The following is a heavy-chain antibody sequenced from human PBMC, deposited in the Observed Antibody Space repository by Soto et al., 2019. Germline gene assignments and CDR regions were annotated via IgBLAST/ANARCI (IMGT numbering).Heavy chain of an antibody. D-gene: IGHD3-10*01. J-gene: IGHJ4*02. CDR2: IIASGVST. CDR1: GFTFRDYA. Sequence: EAQLLESGGGLVQPGGSLRLSCAASGFTFRDYAMTWVRQVPGKGLEWVSSIIASGVSTFYADSVKGRFTISRDNSENTLYLQMNGLRPEDTAIYYCAKDWPGTSMENPDYWGQGTLVTVSS. V-gene: IGHV3-23*01. CDR3: AKDWPGTSMENPDY.